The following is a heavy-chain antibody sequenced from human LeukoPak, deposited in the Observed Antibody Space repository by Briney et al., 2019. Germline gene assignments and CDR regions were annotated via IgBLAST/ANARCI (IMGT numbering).Heavy chain of an antibody. CDR1: GGTFSSYA. Sequence: ASVKVSCKASGGTFSSYAISWVRQAPGQGLEWMGGIIPIFGTANYAQKFQGRVTITADESTSTAYMELRSLRSDDTAVYYCATGSMYYDILTGYYGKYYFDYWGQGTLVTVSS. J-gene: IGHJ4*02. V-gene: IGHV1-69*13. CDR2: IIPIFGTA. D-gene: IGHD3-9*01. CDR3: ATGSMYYDILTGYYGKYYFDY.